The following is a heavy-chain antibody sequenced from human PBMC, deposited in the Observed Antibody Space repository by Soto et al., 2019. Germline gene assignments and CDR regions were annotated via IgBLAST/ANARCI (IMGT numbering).Heavy chain of an antibody. Sequence: ASVKVSCKASGYTFTTYGMQWVRQAPGQRLEWMGWINAGNGDSKYSQKFQGRVTITADKSTSTAYMELSSLRSEDTAVYYCARQGYCSSTSCYQKRYYYYYYMDVWGKGTTVTVSS. CDR2: INAGNGDS. V-gene: IGHV1-3*01. CDR1: GYTFTTYG. D-gene: IGHD2-2*01. J-gene: IGHJ6*03. CDR3: ARQGYCSSTSCYQKRYYYYYYMDV.